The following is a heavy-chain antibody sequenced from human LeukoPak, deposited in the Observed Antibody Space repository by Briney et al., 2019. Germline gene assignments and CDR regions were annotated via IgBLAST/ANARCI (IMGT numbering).Heavy chain of an antibody. V-gene: IGHV1-8*01. J-gene: IGHJ6*02. CDR1: GYTFTSYD. CDR2: MNPNSGNT. CDR3: ARGQSETYSSGWYARTLSYYYYYGMDV. Sequence: ASVKVSCKASGYTFTSYDINWVRQATGQGLEWMGWMNPNSGNTGYAQKFQGRVTMTRNTSISTAYMELSSLRSEDTAVYYCARGQSETYSSGWYARTLSYYYYYGMDVWGQGTTVTVSS. D-gene: IGHD6-19*01.